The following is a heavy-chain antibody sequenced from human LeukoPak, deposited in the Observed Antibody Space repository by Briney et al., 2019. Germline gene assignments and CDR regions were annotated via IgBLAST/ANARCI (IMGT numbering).Heavy chain of an antibody. J-gene: IGHJ4*02. V-gene: IGHV3-48*01. D-gene: IGHD5-18*01. CDR1: GFTFSDFG. Sequence: QPGGSLRLSCAASGFTFSDFGMTWVRQAPGKGLEWVSYISSSSLSIYYADSVKGRFTISRDNARNSLYLQMNSLRAEDTAMYYCARDATPTQLWFRGSFDYWGLGALVTVAS. CDR2: ISSSSLSI. CDR3: ARDATPTQLWFRGSFDY.